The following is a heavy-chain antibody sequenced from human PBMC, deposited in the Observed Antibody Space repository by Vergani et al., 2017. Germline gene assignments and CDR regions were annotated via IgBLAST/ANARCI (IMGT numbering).Heavy chain of an antibody. CDR3: ARLAXDTTPYLQGGYDC. CDR2: ISARYPST. D-gene: IGHD2-15*01. V-gene: IGHV3-23*01. Sequence: VQLLQSGGGVIQPGGSVRLFCAASGLNFSACPMTWVRQAPGKGLEWVSAISARYPSTYYADSVKGRFTISRDNSKNMLYLQMNSLRAEDTAVYYCARLAXDTTPYLQGGYDCWGQGTLVSVSS. CDR1: GLNFSACP. J-gene: IGHJ4*02.